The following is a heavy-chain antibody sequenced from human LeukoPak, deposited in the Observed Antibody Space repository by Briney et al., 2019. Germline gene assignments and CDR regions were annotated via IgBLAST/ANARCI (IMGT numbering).Heavy chain of an antibody. CDR3: ARDDYGVFDAFDV. J-gene: IGHJ3*01. V-gene: IGHV4-59*08. CDR2: VYNTGST. Sequence: SQTLSLTCTVSGGSTSSHFWTWIRQPPGHGLEWLGYVYNTGSTNYNPSLHSRVTMTPDPSKNQFNLKLTSVTAADTAVYFCARDDYGVFDAFDVWGQGTVVTVSS. D-gene: IGHD3-16*01. CDR1: GGSTSSHF.